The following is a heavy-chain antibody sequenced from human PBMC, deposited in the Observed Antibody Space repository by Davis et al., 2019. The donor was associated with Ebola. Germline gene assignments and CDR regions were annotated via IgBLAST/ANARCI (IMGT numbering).Heavy chain of an antibody. Sequence: GESLKISCAASGFTFSSYSMNWVRQAPGKGLEWVSYISSSSSTIYYADSVKGRFTISRDNSKNTLYLQMNSLRVEDTAVYYCAKGPELGKFDYWGQGTLVTVSS. D-gene: IGHD7-27*01. CDR2: ISSSSSTI. V-gene: IGHV3-48*01. CDR1: GFTFSSYS. J-gene: IGHJ4*02. CDR3: AKGPELGKFDY.